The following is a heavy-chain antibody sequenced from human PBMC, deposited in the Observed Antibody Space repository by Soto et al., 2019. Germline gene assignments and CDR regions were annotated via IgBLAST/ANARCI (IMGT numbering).Heavy chain of an antibody. D-gene: IGHD5-18*01. V-gene: IGHV3-21*01. J-gene: IGHJ4*02. CDR2: ISTSRSYI. Sequence: GGSLRLSCAPSGFTFSSYSMDLVRQAPRKGLEWVSSISTSRSYIYYADSVKRRFTISRDNAKNSLYLQMNSLRAEDTAVYYCARSDTASDYWGQGTLVTVSS. CDR3: ARSDTASDY. CDR1: GFTFSSYS.